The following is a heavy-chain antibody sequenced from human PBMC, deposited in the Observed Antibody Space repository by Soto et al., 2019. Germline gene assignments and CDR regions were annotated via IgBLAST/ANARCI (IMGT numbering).Heavy chain of an antibody. J-gene: IGHJ6*02. D-gene: IGHD5-12*01. V-gene: IGHV3-30-3*01. CDR3: ARGKGDGYNYRYYYGMDV. CDR1: GFTFSSYA. CDR2: ISYDGSNK. Sequence: PGGSLRLSCAASGFTFSSYAMHWVRQAPGKGLEWVAVISYDGSNKYYADSVKGRFTISRDNAKNSLYLQMNSLRAEDTAVYYCARGKGDGYNYRYYYGMDVWGQGTTVTVSS.